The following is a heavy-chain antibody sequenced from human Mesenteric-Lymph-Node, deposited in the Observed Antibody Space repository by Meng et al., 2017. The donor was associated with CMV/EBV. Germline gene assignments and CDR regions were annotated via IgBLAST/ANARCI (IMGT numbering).Heavy chain of an antibody. CDR2: IYHRGGS. J-gene: IGHJ6*02. D-gene: IGHD2-15*01. Sequence: SETLSLTCSVSGASVTTFYWSWVRQPPGKGLEWIGYIYHRGGSNYNPSLNSRGTISADSSRNQFSLRLNSVTAADTAIYYCTKSAATGRGWVGMDVWGQGTMVTVSS. CDR1: GASVTTFY. CDR3: TKSAATGRGWVGMDV. V-gene: IGHV4-59*02.